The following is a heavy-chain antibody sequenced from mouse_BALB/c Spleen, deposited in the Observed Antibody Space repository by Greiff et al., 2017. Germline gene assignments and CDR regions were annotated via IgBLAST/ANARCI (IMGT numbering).Heavy chain of an antibody. J-gene: IGHJ3*01. CDR2: ISSGGST. D-gene: IGHD2-2*01. V-gene: IGHV5-6-5*01. CDR3: ARGEGYDGFAY. CDR1: GFTFSSYA. Sequence: EVQLQESGGGLVKPGGSLKLSCAASGFTFSSYAMSWVLQTPEKRLEWVASISSGGSTYYPDSVKGRFTISRDNARNILYLQMSSLRSEDTAMYYCARGEGYDGFAYWGQETLVTVSA.